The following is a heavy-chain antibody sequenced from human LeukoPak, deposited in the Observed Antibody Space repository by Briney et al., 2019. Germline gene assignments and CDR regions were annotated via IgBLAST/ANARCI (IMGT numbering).Heavy chain of an antibody. CDR1: GGSISSYY. J-gene: IGHJ4*02. D-gene: IGHD3-16*02. CDR3: ARANKRYDYVWGSYRHYFDY. CDR2: IYYSGST. Sequence: SETLSLTYTVSGGSISSYYWSWIRQPPGKGLEWIGYIYYSGSTNYNPSLKSRVTISVDTSKNQFSLKLSSVTAADTAVYYCARANKRYDYVWGSYRHYFDYWGQGTLVTVSS. V-gene: IGHV4-59*01.